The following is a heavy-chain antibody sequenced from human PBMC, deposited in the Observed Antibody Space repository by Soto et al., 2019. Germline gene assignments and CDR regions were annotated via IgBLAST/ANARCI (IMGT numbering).Heavy chain of an antibody. CDR1: GGSISSGDYY. CDR2: IYYSGST. D-gene: IGHD3-3*01. Sequence: PSETLSLTCTVSGGSISSGDYYWSWIRQPPGKGLEWIGYIYYSGSTYYNPSLKSRVTISVDTSKNQFSLKLSSVTAADTAVYYFARVRSPDYDFWSGYRRWFAPWGQGTLVTVSS. CDR3: ARVRSPDYDFWSGYRRWFAP. V-gene: IGHV4-30-4*01. J-gene: IGHJ5*02.